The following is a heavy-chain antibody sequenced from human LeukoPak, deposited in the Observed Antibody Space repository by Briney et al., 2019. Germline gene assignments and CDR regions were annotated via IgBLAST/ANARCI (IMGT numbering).Heavy chain of an antibody. CDR3: ARHPIERSLGGVPDWFDP. Sequence: PSETLSLTCTVSGGSIDRGDYYWGWVRQPPGKGLERIASIHYTGSTYYDPSLKSRVTLSVDTSKSQFSLNLYSVTAADTAIYYCARHPIERSLGGVPDWFDPWGQGTLVTVSS. CDR2: IHYTGST. V-gene: IGHV4-39*07. CDR1: GGSIDRGDYY. D-gene: IGHD3-3*01. J-gene: IGHJ5*02.